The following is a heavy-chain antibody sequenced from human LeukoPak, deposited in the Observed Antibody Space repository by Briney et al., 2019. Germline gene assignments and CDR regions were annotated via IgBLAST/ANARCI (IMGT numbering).Heavy chain of an antibody. V-gene: IGHV3-30-3*02. J-gene: IGHJ4*02. CDR2: ISYDGSNK. D-gene: IGHD6-13*01. CDR1: GFTFSSYA. Sequence: GGSLRLSCAASGFTFSSYAMHWVRQAPGKGLEWVAVISYDGSNKYYADSVKGRFTISRDNSKNTLYLQMNSLRAEDTAVYYCAKPTGYSISPFDYWGQGTLVTVSS. CDR3: AKPTGYSISPFDY.